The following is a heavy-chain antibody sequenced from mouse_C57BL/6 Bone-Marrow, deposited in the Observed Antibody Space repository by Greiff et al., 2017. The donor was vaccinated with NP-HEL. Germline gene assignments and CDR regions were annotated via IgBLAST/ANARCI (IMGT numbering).Heavy chain of an antibody. CDR2: IYPRSGNN. CDR3: ARRDYYCSRYGNYFDY. D-gene: IGHD1-1*01. V-gene: IGHV1-81*01. J-gene: IGHJ2*01. CDR1: GYTFTSYG. Sequence: QVHVKQSGAELARPGASVKLSCKASGYTFTSYGISWVKQRTGQGLEWIGEIYPRSGNNYYNEKFKGKATLTADKSSSTAYMELRSLTSEYSAVYFCARRDYYCSRYGNYFDYWGQGTTLTVSS.